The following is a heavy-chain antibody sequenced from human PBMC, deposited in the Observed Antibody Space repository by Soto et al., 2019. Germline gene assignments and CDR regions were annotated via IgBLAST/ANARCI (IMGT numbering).Heavy chain of an antibody. CDR3: ARGTNYYDSSGYYWYFDL. CDR2: TYYRSKWYN. D-gene: IGHD3-22*01. V-gene: IGHV6-1*01. CDR1: GDSVSSNSAA. Sequence: QVQLQQSGPGLVKPSQTLSLTCAISGDSVSSNSAAWNWIRQSPSRGLEWLGRTYYRSKWYNDYAVSVKSRITINPDTSKHQFSLQLNSVTPEDTAVYYCARGTNYYDSSGYYWYFDLWGRGTLVTVSS. J-gene: IGHJ2*01.